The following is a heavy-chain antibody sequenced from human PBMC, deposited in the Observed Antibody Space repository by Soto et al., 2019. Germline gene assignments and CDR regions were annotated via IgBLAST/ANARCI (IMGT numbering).Heavy chain of an antibody. D-gene: IGHD6-13*01. CDR3: ARLAERFDS. Sequence: QVQLVQSGAEVKKPGASVKVSCKASGYTFTKYYIHWVRQAPGQGLEWMGIINPSGGSTTYAQKFQARVNMTRDTSTSTVCMELSSLRSAFTAVYHCARLAERFDSWGQGTLVTVSS. CDR2: INPSGGST. V-gene: IGHV1-46*01. CDR1: GYTFTKYY. J-gene: IGHJ4*02.